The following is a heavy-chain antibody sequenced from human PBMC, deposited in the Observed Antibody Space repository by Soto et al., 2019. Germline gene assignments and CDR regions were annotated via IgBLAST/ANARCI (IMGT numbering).Heavy chain of an antibody. CDR3: TTDSPYYYDSSGYYTVPDY. CDR2: IKSKTDGGTT. Sequence: GGSLRLSCAASGFTFSNAWMSWVRQAPGKGLEWVGRIKSKTDGGTTDYAAPVKGRFTISRDDSKNTLYLQMNSLKTEDTAVYYCTTDSPYYYDSSGYYTVPDYWGQGTLVTVSS. CDR1: GFTFSNAW. V-gene: IGHV3-15*01. D-gene: IGHD3-22*01. J-gene: IGHJ4*02.